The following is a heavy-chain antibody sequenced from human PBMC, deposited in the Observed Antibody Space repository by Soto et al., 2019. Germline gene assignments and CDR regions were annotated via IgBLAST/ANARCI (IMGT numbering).Heavy chain of an antibody. CDR1: GYSFTSYW. Sequence: GESLKISCKGSGYSFTSYWIGWVRQMPGKGLEWMGIIYPGDSDTRYSPSFQGQVTISADKSISTAYLQWSSLKASDTAMYYCARDYYDSSGYYGAIGYWGQGTLVTVSS. D-gene: IGHD3-22*01. J-gene: IGHJ4*02. V-gene: IGHV5-51*01. CDR3: ARDYYDSSGYYGAIGY. CDR2: IYPGDSDT.